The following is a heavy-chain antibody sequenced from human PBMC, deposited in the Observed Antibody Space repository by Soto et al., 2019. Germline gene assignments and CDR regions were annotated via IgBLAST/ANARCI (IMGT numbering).Heavy chain of an antibody. CDR1: GYIFSRYG. CDR3: ARKAAAERNYYGLDV. J-gene: IGHJ6*02. D-gene: IGHD6-13*01. CDR2: ISGYNGNT. V-gene: IGHV1-18*04. Sequence: QVQLVQSGPEVRKPGASVKVSCKASGYIFSRYGISWVRQAPGQGLEWMACISGYNGNTKFGERVQGRVNVTTDTSTSPAYMELRSLRSDDTAVYYCARKAAAERNYYGLDVWGQGTTVIVSS.